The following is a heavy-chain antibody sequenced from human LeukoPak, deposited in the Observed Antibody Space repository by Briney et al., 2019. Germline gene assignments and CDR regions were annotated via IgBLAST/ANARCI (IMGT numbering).Heavy chain of an antibody. J-gene: IGHJ3*02. CDR1: GFTFSSFG. CDR2: IWFDGSKT. D-gene: IGHD3-16*02. Sequence: PGGSLRLSCAASGFTFSSFGMHWVRQAPGKGLEWVAVIWFDGSKTYYSESVKGRFTVSRDNSKNTLFLQMNSLRVEDTAMYYCAKDIELSILGLGTMVTVSS. V-gene: IGHV3-33*03. CDR3: AKDIELSI.